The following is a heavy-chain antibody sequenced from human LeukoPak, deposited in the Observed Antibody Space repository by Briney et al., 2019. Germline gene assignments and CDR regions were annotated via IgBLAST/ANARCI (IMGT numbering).Heavy chain of an antibody. CDR2: ISAYNGNT. V-gene: IGHV1-18*01. CDR1: GYTFTSYG. Sequence: ASVKVSCKASGYTFTSYGISWVRQAPGQGLEWMGWISAYNGNTNYSRKLQGRVTMTTDTSTSTAYMELRSLRSDDTAVYYCARARTYYDILTGYSKPNFFDYWGQGTLVTVSS. J-gene: IGHJ4*02. D-gene: IGHD3-9*01. CDR3: ARARTYYDILTGYSKPNFFDY.